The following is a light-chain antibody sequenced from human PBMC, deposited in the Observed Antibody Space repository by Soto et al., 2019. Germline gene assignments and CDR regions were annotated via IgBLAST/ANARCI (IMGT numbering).Light chain of an antibody. CDR3: QHYKSFSRT. CDR2: KAA. J-gene: IGKJ1*01. CDR1: DNIAPW. Sequence: DIKMTQSPSTLSASVGDRVAITCRASDNIAPWVAWYQQKPGKAPKILIYKAANLADEVPSRFAGSGSGTDFTLTITRLQPDDFATYYCQHYKSFSRTFGQGTKVDIK. V-gene: IGKV1-5*03.